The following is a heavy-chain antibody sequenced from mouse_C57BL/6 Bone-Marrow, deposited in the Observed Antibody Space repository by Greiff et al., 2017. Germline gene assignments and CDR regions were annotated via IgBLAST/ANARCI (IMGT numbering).Heavy chain of an antibody. CDR2: ISSGGDYI. D-gene: IGHD2-5*01. J-gene: IGHJ4*01. V-gene: IGHV5-9-1*02. CDR3: TREGNSNPYAMDY. Sequence: EVQGVESGEGLVKPGGSLKLSCAASGFTFSSYAMSWVRQTPEKRLEWVAYISSGGDYIYYADTVKGRFTISGANARNTLYLQMSSQKSEDTAMYYCTREGNSNPYAMDYWGQGTSVTGSS. CDR1: GFTFSSYA.